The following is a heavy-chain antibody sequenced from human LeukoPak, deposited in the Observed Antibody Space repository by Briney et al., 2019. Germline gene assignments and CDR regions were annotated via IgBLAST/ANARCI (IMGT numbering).Heavy chain of an antibody. J-gene: IGHJ6*03. CDR3: ARDGLPSHLYFYMDV. CDR1: GFTVSSNE. Sequence: GGSLRLSCSASGFTVSSNEMSWVRQAPGKGLEWVSSISGGSTYYADSRKGRFTISRDNSKNTLYLQMNSLRAEDTAVYYCARDGLPSHLYFYMDVWGRGTTVTVSS. V-gene: IGHV3-38-3*01. CDR2: ISGGST.